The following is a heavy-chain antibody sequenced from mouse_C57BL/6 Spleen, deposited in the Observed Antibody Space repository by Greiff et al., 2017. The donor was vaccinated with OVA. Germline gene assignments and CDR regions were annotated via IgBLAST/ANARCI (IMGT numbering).Heavy chain of an antibody. CDR3: ARLGASSGHFDY. J-gene: IGHJ2*01. CDR2: IYPGSGST. Sequence: QVHVKQPGAELVKPGASVKMSCKASGYTFTSYWITWVKQRPGQGLEWIGDIYPGSGSTNYNEKFKSKATLTVDTSSSTAYMQLSSLTSEDSAVYYCARLGASSGHFDYWGQGTTLTVSS. V-gene: IGHV1-55*01. D-gene: IGHD3-2*02. CDR1: GYTFTSYW.